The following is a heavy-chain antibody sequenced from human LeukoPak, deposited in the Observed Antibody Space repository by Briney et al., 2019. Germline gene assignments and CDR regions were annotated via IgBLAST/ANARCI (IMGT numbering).Heavy chain of an antibody. CDR1: GFTFSSYW. J-gene: IGHJ5*02. CDR2: IKQDGSEK. V-gene: IGHV3-7*03. CDR3: ARERYSSGWYIIDP. Sequence: GGSLRLSCAAPGFTFSSYWMSWVRQAPGKGLEWVANIKQDGSEKYYVDSVKGRFTISRDNAKNSLYLQMNSLRAEDTAVYYCARERYSSGWYIIDPWGQGTLVIVSS. D-gene: IGHD6-19*01.